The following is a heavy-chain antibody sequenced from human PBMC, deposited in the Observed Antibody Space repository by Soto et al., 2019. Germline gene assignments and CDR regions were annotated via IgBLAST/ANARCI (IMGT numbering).Heavy chain of an antibody. CDR3: ASSTSHNNWFEY. CDR1: GYSITKYY. V-gene: IGHV4-59*03. CDR2: VYNGGST. J-gene: IGHJ5*01. D-gene: IGHD3-16*01. Sequence: XETLSLTCTVAGYSITKYYWSWIRQSPVKGLEWIGYVYNGGSTNYNPSLRSRVTISVGTSRNQFSLRLSSVTAADTAVYYCASSTSHNNWFEYWGQGTLVTVSS.